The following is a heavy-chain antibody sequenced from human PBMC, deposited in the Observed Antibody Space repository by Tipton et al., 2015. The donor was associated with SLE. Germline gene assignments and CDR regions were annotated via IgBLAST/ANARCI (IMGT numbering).Heavy chain of an antibody. CDR1: SGSISSAGYY. J-gene: IGHJ4*02. V-gene: IGHV4-31*03. CDR3: ARGRYDFWSGPSVGFDY. D-gene: IGHD3-3*01. CDR2: IYYTGST. Sequence: TLSLTCTVSSGSISSAGYYWTWIRQHPEKGLEWIGFIYYTGSTNYNPSLKSRVTISVDTSKNQFSLKLSSVTAADTAVYYCARGRYDFWSGPSVGFDYWGQGTLVTVSS.